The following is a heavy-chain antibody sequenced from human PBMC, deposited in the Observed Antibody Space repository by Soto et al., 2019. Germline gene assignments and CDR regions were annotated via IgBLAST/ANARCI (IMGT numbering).Heavy chain of an antibody. CDR2: INSNGYS. V-gene: IGHV4-61*01. CDR3: TRQGFGEVHGLVDV. CDR1: GGSVSSGSYY. D-gene: IGHD3-10*01. J-gene: IGHJ6*02. Sequence: SETLSLTCTVSGGSVSSGSYYWSWIRQPPGKGLEWIGYINSNGYSSYNPSLKSRVTLSVDTSKNQFSLKLSSVTAADAAVYYCTRQGFGEVHGLVDVWGQGTTVTVSS.